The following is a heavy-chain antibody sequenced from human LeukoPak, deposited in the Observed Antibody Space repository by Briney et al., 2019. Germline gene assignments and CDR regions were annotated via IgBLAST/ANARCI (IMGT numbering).Heavy chain of an antibody. CDR3: ARLGGKDLIAAAGREFDY. D-gene: IGHD6-13*01. Sequence: SETLSLTCAVSGYSISSGYYWGWIRQPPGKGLEWIGSIYHSGSTYYNPSLKSRVTISVDTSKNQFSLKLSSVTAADTAVYYRARLGGKDLIAAAGREFDYWGQGTLVTVSS. J-gene: IGHJ4*02. V-gene: IGHV4-38-2*01. CDR1: GYSISSGYY. CDR2: IYHSGST.